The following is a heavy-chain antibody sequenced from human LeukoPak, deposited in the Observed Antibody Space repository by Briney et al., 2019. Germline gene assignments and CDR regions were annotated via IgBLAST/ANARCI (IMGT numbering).Heavy chain of an antibody. CDR3: AKEVPMVRGVKYFDY. D-gene: IGHD3-10*01. J-gene: IGHJ4*02. CDR2: ISGSGGST. Sequence: SWVRQAPGXXXEWVSAISGSGGSTYYADSVKGRFTISRDNSKNTLYLQMNSLRAEDTAVYYCAKEVPMVRGVKYFDYWGQGTLVTVSS. V-gene: IGHV3-23*01.